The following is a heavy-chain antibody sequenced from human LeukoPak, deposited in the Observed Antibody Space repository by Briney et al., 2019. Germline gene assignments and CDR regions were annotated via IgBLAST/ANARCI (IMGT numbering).Heavy chain of an antibody. J-gene: IGHJ6*02. D-gene: IGHD5-12*01. CDR3: VRDPSGHGLDV. CDR1: GFTFSTYD. Sequence: QAGGSLRLSCAASGFTFSTYDMHWVRQATGKGLEWVSGIGKAGDTYYAGSVKGRFTISRENAKNSLYLQMNSLRAGDTAVYYCVRDPSGHGLDVWGQGTTVTVSS. V-gene: IGHV3-13*04. CDR2: IGKAGDT.